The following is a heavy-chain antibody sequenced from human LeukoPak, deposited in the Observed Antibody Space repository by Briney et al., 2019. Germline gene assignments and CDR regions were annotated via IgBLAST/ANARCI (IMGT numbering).Heavy chain of an antibody. J-gene: IGHJ4*02. V-gene: IGHV3-30*18. Sequence: GGSLRLSCAASGFTFSSYGMHWVRQAPGKGLEWVAVISYDGSNKYYADSVKGPFTISRDNSKNTLYLQMSSLRAEDTAVYYCAKDLRYCSGGSCYRALDYWGQGTLVTVSS. CDR2: ISYDGSNK. CDR1: GFTFSSYG. D-gene: IGHD2-15*01. CDR3: AKDLRYCSGGSCYRALDY.